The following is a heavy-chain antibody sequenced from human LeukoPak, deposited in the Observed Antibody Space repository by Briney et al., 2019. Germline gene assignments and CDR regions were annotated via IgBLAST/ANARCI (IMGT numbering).Heavy chain of an antibody. CDR1: GCSISSGGSS. D-gene: IGHD3-3*02. Sequence: SETLSLTCVVSGCSISSGGSSWSWIRQPPGKGLEWIGYIYHSGGTYYNPSLKSRVTISVDKSKNQFSLNLSSVTGANTAVYYGARVISDSTDAFDIWGQGTMVTVSS. J-gene: IGHJ3*02. V-gene: IGHV4-30-2*01. CDR3: ARVISDSTDAFDI. CDR2: IYHSGGT.